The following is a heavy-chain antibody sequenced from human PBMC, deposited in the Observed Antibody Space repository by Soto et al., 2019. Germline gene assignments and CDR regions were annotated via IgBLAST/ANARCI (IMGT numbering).Heavy chain of an antibody. D-gene: IGHD3-22*01. CDR3: VKDRRITMIVVVPNTHFDY. CDR2: ISSNGGST. V-gene: IGHV3-64D*08. J-gene: IGHJ4*02. Sequence: PGGSLRLSCSASGFTFSSYAMHWVRQAPGKGLEYVSAISSNGGSTYCADSVKGRFTISRDNSKNTLYLQMSSLRAEDTAVYYCVKDRRITMIVVVPNTHFDYWGQGTLVTVSS. CDR1: GFTFSSYA.